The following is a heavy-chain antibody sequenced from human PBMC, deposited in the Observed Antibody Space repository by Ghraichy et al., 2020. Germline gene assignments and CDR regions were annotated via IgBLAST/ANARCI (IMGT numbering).Heavy chain of an antibody. V-gene: IGHV3-23*01. Sequence: GGSLRLSCAASGFTFSSYAMSWVRQAPGKGLEWVSAISGSGGSTYYADSVKGRFTISRDNSKNTLYLQMNSLRAEDTAVYYCAKRGNYYDSSGYIGSLYYFDYWGQGTLVTVSS. J-gene: IGHJ4*02. CDR3: AKRGNYYDSSGYIGSLYYFDY. CDR1: GFTFSSYA. D-gene: IGHD3-22*01. CDR2: ISGSGGST.